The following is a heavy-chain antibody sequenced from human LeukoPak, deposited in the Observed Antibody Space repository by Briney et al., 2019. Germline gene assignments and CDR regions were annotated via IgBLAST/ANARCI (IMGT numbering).Heavy chain of an antibody. V-gene: IGHV3-21*01. CDR1: GFTFSSYS. CDR2: ISSSSYI. Sequence: GGSLRLSCAASGFTFSSYSMNWVRQAPGKGLEWVSSISSSSYIYYADSVKGRFPISRDNAKNSLYLQMNSLRAEDTAVYYCARGYSSGWYANYWGQETLVTVSS. CDR3: ARGYSSGWYANY. D-gene: IGHD6-19*01. J-gene: IGHJ4*02.